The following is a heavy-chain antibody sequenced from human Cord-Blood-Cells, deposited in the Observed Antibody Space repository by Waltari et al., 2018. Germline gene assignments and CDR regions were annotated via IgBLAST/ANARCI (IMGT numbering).Heavy chain of an antibody. CDR1: GGSISSGGYY. CDR3: ARETLQSGNFDY. D-gene: IGHD4-4*01. J-gene: IGHJ4*02. Sequence: QVQLQESGPGLVKPSQTLSLTCTVSGGSISSGGYYWSWLRQHPGKGLEWIGYIYYSGSTYYNPSLKSRVTISVDTSKNQFSLKLSSVTAADTAVYYCARETLQSGNFDYWGQGTLVTVSS. CDR2: IYYSGST. V-gene: IGHV4-31*03.